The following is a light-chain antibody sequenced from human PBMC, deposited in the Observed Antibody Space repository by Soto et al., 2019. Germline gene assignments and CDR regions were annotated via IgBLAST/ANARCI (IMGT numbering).Light chain of an antibody. CDR3: CSYAGSGSFV. CDR2: EVT. J-gene: IGLJ7*01. Sequence: QSALNQPVSVSGSPGQSITISCTGTSSDIGTFNLVSWYQQLPGQVPKLIIFEVTKRPSGLSDRFSGSKSGNTASLTISGLHTEDEADYWCCSYAGSGSFVFGGGTQLTVL. V-gene: IGLV2-23*02. CDR1: SSDIGTFNL.